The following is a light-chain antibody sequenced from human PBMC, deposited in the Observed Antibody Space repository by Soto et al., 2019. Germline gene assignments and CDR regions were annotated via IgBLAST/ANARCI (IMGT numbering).Light chain of an antibody. V-gene: IGLV2-8*01. CDR3: SSYAGNNIVV. Sequence: QSVLTQPPSVSGSPGQSVTISCSGTSGDVGGYNYVSWYQQHPGTAPKLVIYGVSERPSAVPDRFSASKSGNTASLTVSGLQADDEADYYCSSYAGNNIVVFGGGTKVTVL. J-gene: IGLJ2*01. CDR1: SGDVGGYNY. CDR2: GVS.